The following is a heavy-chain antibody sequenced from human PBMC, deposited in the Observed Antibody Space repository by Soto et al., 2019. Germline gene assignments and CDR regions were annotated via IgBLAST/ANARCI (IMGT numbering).Heavy chain of an antibody. CDR3: ARESEDLTSNFDY. CDR2: ISSTTNYI. Sequence: GGSLRLSCAASRFTFSTYWMNWVRQAPGKGLEWVSYISSTTNYIYYGDSMKGRFTISRDNAKNSLYLEMNSLRAEDTAVYYCARESEDLTSNFDYWGQGTLVTVSS. J-gene: IGHJ4*02. CDR1: RFTFSTYW. V-gene: IGHV3-21*05.